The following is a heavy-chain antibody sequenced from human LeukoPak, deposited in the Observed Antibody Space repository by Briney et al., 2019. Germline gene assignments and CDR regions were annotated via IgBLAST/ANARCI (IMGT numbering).Heavy chain of an antibody. CDR3: ARDRLRGGEGNWFDP. Sequence: PSETLSLTCTVSGGSLSSYYWSWIRQPPGKGLEWVGYIYYSGSTNYNPSLKSRVTISVDTSKNQFSLKLSSVTAADTAVYYCARDRLRGGEGNWFDPWGQGTLVTVSS. J-gene: IGHJ5*02. D-gene: IGHD2-15*01. CDR1: GGSLSSYY. CDR2: IYYSGST. V-gene: IGHV4-59*01.